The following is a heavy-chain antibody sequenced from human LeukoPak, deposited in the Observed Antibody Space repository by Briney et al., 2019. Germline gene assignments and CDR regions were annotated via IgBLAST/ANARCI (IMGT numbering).Heavy chain of an antibody. J-gene: IGHJ4*02. CDR1: GGTFSSYG. CDR2: IIPIFGTA. Sequence: ASVKVCCKTSGGTFSSYGISWVRQAPGQGLEWLGGIIPIFGTANYAQKFQGRVTIIADESTSTGYMELSSLRSDDTAVYYCARVEGRDGYTDWGQGTLVTVSS. CDR3: ARVEGRDGYTD. V-gene: IGHV1-69*13. D-gene: IGHD5-24*01.